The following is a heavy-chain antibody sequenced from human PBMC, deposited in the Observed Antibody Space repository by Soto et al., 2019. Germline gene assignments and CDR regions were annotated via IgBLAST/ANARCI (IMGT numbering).Heavy chain of an antibody. D-gene: IGHD6-25*01. Sequence: GSLRLSCAASGFTFSDYYMSWIRQAPGKGLEWVSYISSSSSYTNYADSVKGRFTISRDNAKNSLYLQMNSLRAEDTAVYYCARDLSPKAATGLNWLDPWGQGTLVTVYS. CDR1: GFTFSDYY. CDR2: ISSSSSYT. V-gene: IGHV3-11*06. CDR3: ARDLSPKAATGLNWLDP. J-gene: IGHJ5*02.